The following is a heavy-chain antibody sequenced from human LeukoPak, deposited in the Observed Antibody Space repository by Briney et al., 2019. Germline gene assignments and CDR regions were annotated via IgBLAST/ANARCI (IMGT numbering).Heavy chain of an antibody. V-gene: IGHV3-21*01. CDR1: GFTFSSYS. Sequence: PGGSLRLSCAASGFTFSSYSMNWVRQAPGKGLDWVSSISSSSSYIYYADSVKGRFTISRDNAKNSLYLQMNSLRAEDTAVYYCARGGSSSSWYAQADYWGQGTLVTVSS. J-gene: IGHJ4*02. CDR3: ARGGSSSSWYAQADY. CDR2: ISSSSSYI. D-gene: IGHD6-13*01.